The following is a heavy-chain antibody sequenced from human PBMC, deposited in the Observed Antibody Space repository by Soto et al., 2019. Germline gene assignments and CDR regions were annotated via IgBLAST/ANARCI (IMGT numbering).Heavy chain of an antibody. Sequence: GGSLRLSCASSGFTFSSYSMNLVRQAPGKGLEWVSSISSSSSYIYYADSVKGRFTISRDNAKNSLYLQMNSLRAEDTAVYYCARGSDGGMDVWGQGTTVTVSS. CDR3: ARGSDGGMDV. CDR2: ISSSSSYI. V-gene: IGHV3-21*01. CDR1: GFTFSSYS. J-gene: IGHJ6*02.